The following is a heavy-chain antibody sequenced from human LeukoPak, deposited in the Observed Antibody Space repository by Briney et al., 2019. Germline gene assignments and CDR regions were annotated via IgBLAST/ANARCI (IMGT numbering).Heavy chain of an antibody. V-gene: IGHV1-24*01. CDR1: GYRLTELA. J-gene: IGHJ4*02. Sequence: ASVKVSCKASGYRLTELAMHWVRQGPGKGLELMGGFDPEGSETLYAHKFQGRVTMTEDTSTDTAYMELSSLKSENTAVYFCAAFYYYSSRFSYYFDYWGQGTLVTVSS. CDR3: AAFYYYSSRFSYYFDY. D-gene: IGHD3-22*01. CDR2: FDPEGSET.